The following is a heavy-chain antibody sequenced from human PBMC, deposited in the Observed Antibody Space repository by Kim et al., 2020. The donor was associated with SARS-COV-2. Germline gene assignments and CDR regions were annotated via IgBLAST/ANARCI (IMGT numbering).Heavy chain of an antibody. J-gene: IGHJ6*02. Sequence: YSPSLKRRASISVDTSKNQFSLKVSAVTPADTAVYYCARLAYYYGMDVWGQGTTVTVS. CDR3: ARLAYYYGMDV. V-gene: IGHV4-39*01.